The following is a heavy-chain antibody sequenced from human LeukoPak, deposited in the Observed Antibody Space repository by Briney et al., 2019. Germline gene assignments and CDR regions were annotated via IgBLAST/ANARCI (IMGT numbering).Heavy chain of an antibody. CDR1: GFSPGTSGMC. CDR2: IGWDDDK. Sequence: SGPALVKHTQTLTLTCSFSGFSPGTSGMCVSCIRQPPGKALEWLARIGWDDDKYYSTFLETRLTISKDTSKNQVVLTVTNVDPADTGTYYCSRSAGRDDYYYYYLDDWGKGTTVTVSS. J-gene: IGHJ6*03. D-gene: IGHD1-26*01. CDR3: SRSAGRDDYYYYYLDD. V-gene: IGHV2-70*11.